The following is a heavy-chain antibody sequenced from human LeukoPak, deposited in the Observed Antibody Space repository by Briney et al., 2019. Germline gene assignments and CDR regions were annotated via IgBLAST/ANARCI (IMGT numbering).Heavy chain of an antibody. J-gene: IGHJ4*02. Sequence: SETLSLTCAVSGGSFSGYYWNWIRQPPGKGLEWIGEINHSGSTNYNPSLKSRVTISVDTSKNQLSLKLSSVTAADTAVYYCARDLGGIYFDYWGQGTLVTVSS. CDR2: INHSGST. V-gene: IGHV4-34*01. CDR1: GGSFSGYY. CDR3: ARDLGGIYFDY.